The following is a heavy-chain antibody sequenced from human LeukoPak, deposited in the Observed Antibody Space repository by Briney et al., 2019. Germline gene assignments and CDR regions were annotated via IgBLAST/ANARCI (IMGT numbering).Heavy chain of an antibody. Sequence: PGGSLRLSCAASGFTFSSYEMNWVRQAPGKGLEWVSYISSSGSNIYYADSVKGRFTISRDNAKNSLYLQMNSLRAEDTAVYYCAREGHYCSSTSCHRYFDYWGQGTLVTVSS. V-gene: IGHV3-48*03. CDR2: ISSSGSNI. CDR1: GFTFSSYE. J-gene: IGHJ4*02. CDR3: AREGHYCSSTSCHRYFDY. D-gene: IGHD2-2*02.